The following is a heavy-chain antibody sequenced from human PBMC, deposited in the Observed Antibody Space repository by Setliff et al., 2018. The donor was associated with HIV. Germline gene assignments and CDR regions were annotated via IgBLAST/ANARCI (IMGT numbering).Heavy chain of an antibody. CDR3: ARDPFLAQGFWSGYYSAY. J-gene: IGHJ4*02. D-gene: IGHD3-3*01. V-gene: IGHV3-30*04. CDR2: ISYDGSDK. CDR1: GFTFGDYA. Sequence: PGGSLRLSCTASGFTFGDYAMHWVRQAPGKGLEWVAVISYDGSDKSYADSVKGRFTISRDNSKNTLYLQMNSLRAEDTAVYYCARDPFLAQGFWSGYYSAYWGQGTLVTVSS.